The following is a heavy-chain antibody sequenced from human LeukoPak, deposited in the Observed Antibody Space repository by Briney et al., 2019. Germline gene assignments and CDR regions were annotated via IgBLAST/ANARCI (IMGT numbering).Heavy chain of an antibody. CDR2: IYYSGST. CDR1: GGSISSGGYY. D-gene: IGHD6-13*01. J-gene: IGHJ4*02. V-gene: IGHV4-31*03. CDR3: ARAALVPFFDY. Sequence: SETLSLTCTVSGGSISSGGYYWSWIRQHPGKGLEWIGYIYYSGSTYYNPSLKSRVTISVDTSKNQFSLKLSSVTAADTGVYYCARAALVPFFDYWGQGTLVTVSS.